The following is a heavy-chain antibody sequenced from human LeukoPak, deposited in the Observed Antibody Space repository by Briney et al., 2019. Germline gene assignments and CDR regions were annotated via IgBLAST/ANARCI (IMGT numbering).Heavy chain of an antibody. CDR2: ISPNSGGT. CDR3: ARGAPYCSSTSCYPEAYYYYMDV. Sequence: ASVKVSCKASGYTFTGYYMHWVRQAPGQGLEWMGWISPNSGGTNYAQKFQGRVTMTRDTSISTAYMELSRLRSDDTAVYYCARGAPYCSSTSCYPEAYYYYMDVWGKGTTVTVSS. CDR1: GYTFTGYY. V-gene: IGHV1-2*02. D-gene: IGHD2-2*01. J-gene: IGHJ6*03.